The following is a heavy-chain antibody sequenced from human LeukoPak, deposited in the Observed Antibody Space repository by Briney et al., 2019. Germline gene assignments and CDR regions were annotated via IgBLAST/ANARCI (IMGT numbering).Heavy chain of an antibody. CDR2: IKSDESIT. Sequence: GGSLRLSCAASGFTFSSSWMHWVRQAPGTGLVWVSHIKSDESITSYADSVKGRFTISRDNAKNSLYLQMNSLRDEDTAVYYCARDVRWLRFVFDHWGQGIPVTVSS. V-gene: IGHV3-74*01. J-gene: IGHJ4*02. CDR3: ARDVRWLRFVFDH. CDR1: GFTFSSSW. D-gene: IGHD5-12*01.